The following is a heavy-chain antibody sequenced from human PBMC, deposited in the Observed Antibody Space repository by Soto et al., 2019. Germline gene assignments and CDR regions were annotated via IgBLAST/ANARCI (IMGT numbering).Heavy chain of an antibody. J-gene: IGHJ3*02. CDR3: ARALYCGGDCYSGAFDI. CDR2: IGTAGDT. CDR1: GFTFSSYD. Sequence: EVQLVESGGGLVQPGGSLRLSCAASGFTFSSYDMHWVRQATGKGLEWVSAIGTAGDTYYPGSVKGRFTISRENAKNSXYLQMNSLRAGDTAVYYCARALYCGGDCYSGAFDIWGQGTMVTVSS. V-gene: IGHV3-13*01. D-gene: IGHD2-21*02.